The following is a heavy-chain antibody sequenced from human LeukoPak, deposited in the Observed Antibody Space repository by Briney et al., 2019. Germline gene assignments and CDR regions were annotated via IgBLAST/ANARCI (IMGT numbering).Heavy chain of an antibody. Sequence: PSETLSLTCAVSGGSISSYYWSWIRQPPGKGLEWIGYIYYSGSTNYNPSLKSRVTISVDTSKTQFSVKLSSVPAADTAVYYCASVGRTSSGMDVWGQGTTVTVSS. CDR1: GGSISSYY. J-gene: IGHJ6*02. V-gene: IGHV4-59*01. CDR3: ASVGRTSSGMDV. CDR2: IYYSGST.